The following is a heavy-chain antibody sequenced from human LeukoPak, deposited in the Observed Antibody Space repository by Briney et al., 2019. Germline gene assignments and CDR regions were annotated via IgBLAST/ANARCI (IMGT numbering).Heavy chain of an antibody. CDR2: IYTSGST. D-gene: IGHD6-13*01. CDR3: ARSTFSSNWNL. Sequence: SETLSLTCTVSGGSISSSTYSWSWIRQPAGKGLEWIGRIYTSGSTNYSPSLKSRVTISVDTSKNQFSLKLTSVTAADTAVYYCARSTFSSNWNLWGQGTLVTVSS. CDR1: GGSISSSTYS. V-gene: IGHV4-61*02. J-gene: IGHJ4*02.